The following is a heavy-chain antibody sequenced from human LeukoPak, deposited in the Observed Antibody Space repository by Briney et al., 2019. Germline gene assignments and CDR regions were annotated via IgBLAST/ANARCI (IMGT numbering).Heavy chain of an antibody. V-gene: IGHV3-53*01. CDR3: ARAKRGGYSYGYDAFDI. CDR1: GFTVSSNY. D-gene: IGHD5-18*01. J-gene: IGHJ3*02. CDR2: IYSGGST. Sequence: PGGSLRLSCAASGFTVSSNYMSWVRQAPGKGLEWVSVIYSGGSTYYADSVKGRFTISRDNSKNTLYLQMNSLRAEDTTVYYCARAKRGGYSYGYDAFDIWGQGTMVTVSS.